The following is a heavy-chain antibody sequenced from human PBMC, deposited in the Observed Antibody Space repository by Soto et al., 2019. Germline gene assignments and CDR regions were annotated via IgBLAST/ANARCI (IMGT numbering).Heavy chain of an antibody. CDR2: ISYDGSNK. CDR1: GFTFSSYA. V-gene: IGHV3-30-3*01. D-gene: IGHD6-13*01. CDR3: ARDPPAAEVLDY. Sequence: GGSLRLSCAASGFTFSSYAMHWVRQAPGKGLEWVAVISYDGSNKYYADSVKGRFTISRDNSKNTLYLQMNSLRAEDTAVYYCARDPPAAEVLDYWGQGTLVTVSS. J-gene: IGHJ4*02.